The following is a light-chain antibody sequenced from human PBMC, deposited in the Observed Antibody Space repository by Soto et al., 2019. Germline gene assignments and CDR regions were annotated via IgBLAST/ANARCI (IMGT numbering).Light chain of an antibody. V-gene: IGKV3-11*01. CDR2: DAS. CDR3: QQRSNWPPYN. CDR1: QSVSSY. Sequence: EIVLTQSPATLSLSPGERATLSCRASQSVSSYLAWYQQKPGQAPRLLIYDASNRATGIPARFSGSGSGSDFTLTISSLEPEDVAVYYCQQRSNWPPYNFGQGTKLEMK. J-gene: IGKJ2*01.